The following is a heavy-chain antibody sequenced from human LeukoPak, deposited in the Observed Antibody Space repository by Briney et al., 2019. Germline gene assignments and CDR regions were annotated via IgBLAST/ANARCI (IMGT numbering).Heavy chain of an antibody. Sequence: GGSLRLSCAASGFTFSDYNMNWVRQAPGKGLEWVSSISSSGSYISYPDSVKGRFTISRDNAKNSLFLQMNSLRAEDTAVYYCARVGCRGGSCSSRGDYYYGMDVWGQGTTVTVSS. CDR1: GFTFSDYN. D-gene: IGHD2-15*01. CDR2: ISSSGSYI. J-gene: IGHJ6*02. CDR3: ARVGCRGGSCSSRGDYYYGMDV. V-gene: IGHV3-21*01.